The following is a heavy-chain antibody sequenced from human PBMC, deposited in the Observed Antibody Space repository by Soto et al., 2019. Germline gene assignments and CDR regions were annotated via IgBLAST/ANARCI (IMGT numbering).Heavy chain of an antibody. D-gene: IGHD2-2*01. CDR1: GYTFTSYY. Sequence: ASVKVSCKASGYTFTSYYMHWVRQAPGQGLEWMGIINPSGGSTSYAQKFQGRVTMTRDTSTSTVYMELSSLRSEDTAVYYCARDSLGYCTSTSCYWSEDYWGQGTLVTVSS. CDR2: INPSGGST. CDR3: ARDSLGYCTSTSCYWSEDY. V-gene: IGHV1-46*01. J-gene: IGHJ4*02.